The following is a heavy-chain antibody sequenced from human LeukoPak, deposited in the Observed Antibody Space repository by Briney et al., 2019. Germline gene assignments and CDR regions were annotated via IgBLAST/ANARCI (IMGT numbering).Heavy chain of an antibody. J-gene: IGHJ6*02. D-gene: IGHD2-21*02. CDR3: ARDSMHPAYCGGDCYGSYYYGMDV. CDR1: GFTFSSYA. Sequence: GRSLRLSCAASGFTFSSYAMHWVRQAPGKGLEWVAVISYDGSNKYYADSVKGRFTISRGNSKNTLYLQMNSLRAEDTAVYYCARDSMHPAYCGGDCYGSYYYGMDVWGQGTTVTVSS. V-gene: IGHV3-30-3*01. CDR2: ISYDGSNK.